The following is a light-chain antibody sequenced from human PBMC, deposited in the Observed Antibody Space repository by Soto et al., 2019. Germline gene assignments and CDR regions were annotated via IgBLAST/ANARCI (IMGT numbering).Light chain of an antibody. CDR1: QTVLHGSNY. Sequence: DIVMTQSPGSLAVSLGERATINCKSSQTVLHGSNYLAWYQQKPGQPPKLLIYWASTRESGVPDRFSASGSVTDFTLIFISLQAEDVAGSYCQQHYTTPVRFGQWTNVEI. V-gene: IGKV4-1*01. CDR2: WAS. CDR3: QQHYTTPVR. J-gene: IGKJ1*01.